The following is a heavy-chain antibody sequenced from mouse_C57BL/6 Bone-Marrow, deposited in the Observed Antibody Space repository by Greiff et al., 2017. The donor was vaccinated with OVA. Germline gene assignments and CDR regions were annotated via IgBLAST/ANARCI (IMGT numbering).Heavy chain of an antibody. J-gene: IGHJ1*03. CDR3: ARFYYYGSSYGWYFDV. CDR2: INPSNGGT. CDR1: GYTFTSYW. V-gene: IGHV1-53*01. Sequence: QVQLQQSGTELVKPGASVKLSCKASGYTFTSYWMHWVKQRPGQGLEWIGNINPSNGGTNYNEKFKSKATLTVDKSSSTAYMQLSSLTSEDSAVYYCARFYYYGSSYGWYFDVWGTGTTVTVSS. D-gene: IGHD1-1*01.